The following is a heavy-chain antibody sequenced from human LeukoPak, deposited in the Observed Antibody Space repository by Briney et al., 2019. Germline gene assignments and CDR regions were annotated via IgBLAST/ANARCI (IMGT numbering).Heavy chain of an antibody. CDR1: GYTFTSYG. D-gene: IGHD5-12*01. J-gene: IGHJ4*02. V-gene: IGHV1-69*13. Sequence: SVKVSCKASGYTFTSYGISWVRQAPGQGLEWMGGIIPMLGTPNYAQKFQDRVTITADESTSTAYMELSSLRSEDTAVYYCARGMDDYIVATTSFEYWGQGTLVTVPS. CDR3: ARGMDDYIVATTSFEY. CDR2: IIPMLGTP.